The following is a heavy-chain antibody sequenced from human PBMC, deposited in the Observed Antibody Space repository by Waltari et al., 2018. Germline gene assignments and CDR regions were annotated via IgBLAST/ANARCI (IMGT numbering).Heavy chain of an antibody. CDR1: GGSISSSSYY. J-gene: IGHJ5*02. V-gene: IGHV4-39*01. D-gene: IGHD1-1*01. CDR3: ALRGTIPWFDP. Sequence: QLQLQESGPGLVKPSETLSLTCTVSGGSISSSSYYWGWIRQPPGKGLEWIGSIYYSGRTYYNPSLKSRVTISVDTSKNQFSLKLSSVTAADTAVYYWALRGTIPWFDPWGQGTLVTVSS. CDR2: IYYSGRT.